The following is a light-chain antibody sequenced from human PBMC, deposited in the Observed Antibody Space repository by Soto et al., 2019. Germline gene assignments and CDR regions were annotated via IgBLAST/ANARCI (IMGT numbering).Light chain of an antibody. J-gene: IGKJ1*01. CDR1: QSISGW. CDR2: DAS. Sequence: DIQMTQSPSTLSASVGDRVTITCRASQSISGWLAWYRQKPGKAPELLIYDASSLQGGVPSRFSGSGSGTEFTLTTSSLQPDDSATYYCQQYNSYPKTFGQGTKVDIK. V-gene: IGKV1-5*01. CDR3: QQYNSYPKT.